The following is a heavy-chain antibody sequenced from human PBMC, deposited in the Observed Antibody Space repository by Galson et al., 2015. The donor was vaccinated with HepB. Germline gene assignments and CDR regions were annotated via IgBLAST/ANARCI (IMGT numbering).Heavy chain of an antibody. CDR1: GFTFSSYG. Sequence: SLRLSCAASGFTFSSYGMHWVRQAPGKGLEWVAVIWYDGSNKYYADSVKGRFTISRDNSKNTLYLQMNSLRAEDTAVYYCARAPGRRYSSGWYYFDYWGQGTLVTVSS. J-gene: IGHJ4*02. CDR3: ARAPGRRYSSGWYYFDY. V-gene: IGHV3-33*08. CDR2: IWYDGSNK. D-gene: IGHD6-19*01.